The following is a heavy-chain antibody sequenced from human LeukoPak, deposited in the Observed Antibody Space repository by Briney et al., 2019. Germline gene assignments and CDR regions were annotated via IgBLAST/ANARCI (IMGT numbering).Heavy chain of an antibody. V-gene: IGHV3-30*04. D-gene: IGHD3-16*01. Sequence: GGSLRLTCAASGFTFSHYAMHCVRQAPGKGLEWVAVISYDGSNKYHADSVKGRLTISRDNYRNTLYLQMNSLRPEDTAVYYCVREDYGVVYFDYWGQGTLVTVSS. CDR2: ISYDGSNK. J-gene: IGHJ4*02. CDR1: GFTFSHYA. CDR3: VREDYGVVYFDY.